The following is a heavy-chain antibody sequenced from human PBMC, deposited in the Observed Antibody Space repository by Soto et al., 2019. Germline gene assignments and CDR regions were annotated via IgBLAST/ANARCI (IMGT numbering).Heavy chain of an antibody. CDR1: GFTFSSYG. Sequence: GGSLRLSCAASGFTFSSYGMHWVRQAPGKGLEWVAVIWYDGSNKYYADSVKGRFTISRDNSKNTLYLQMNSLRAEDTAVYYCARGRVRYFDWDVEPLDDYWGQGTLVTVSS. V-gene: IGHV3-33*01. CDR3: ARGRVRYFDWDVEPLDDY. J-gene: IGHJ4*02. D-gene: IGHD3-9*01. CDR2: IWYDGSNK.